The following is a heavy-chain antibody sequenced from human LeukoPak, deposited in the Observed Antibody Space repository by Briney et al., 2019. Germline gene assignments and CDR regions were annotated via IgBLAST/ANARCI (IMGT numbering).Heavy chain of an antibody. CDR2: IYTSGST. V-gene: IGHV4-4*09. CDR1: GGSISSYY. CDR3: ARFNYCSSTSCDKRFDY. J-gene: IGHJ4*02. Sequence: SETLSLTCTVSGGSISSYYWSWIRQPPGKGLEWIGYIYTSGSTNYNPSLKSRVTISVDTSKNQFSLKLSSVTAADTAVYYCARFNYCSSTSCDKRFDYWGQGTLVTVSS. D-gene: IGHD2-2*02.